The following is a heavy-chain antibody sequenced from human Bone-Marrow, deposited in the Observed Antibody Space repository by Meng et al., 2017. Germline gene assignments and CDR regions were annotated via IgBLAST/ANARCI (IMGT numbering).Heavy chain of an antibody. CDR3: ATGGDTAMATIDY. CDR2: IYHSGST. D-gene: IGHD5-18*01. Sequence: GSLRLSCAVSGYSISSGYYWGWIRQPPGKGLEWIGSIYHSGSTYYNPSLKSRVTISVDTSKNQFSLKLSSVIAADTAVYYCATGGDTAMATIDYWGQGTLVTVSS. V-gene: IGHV4-38-2*01. J-gene: IGHJ4*02. CDR1: GYSISSGYY.